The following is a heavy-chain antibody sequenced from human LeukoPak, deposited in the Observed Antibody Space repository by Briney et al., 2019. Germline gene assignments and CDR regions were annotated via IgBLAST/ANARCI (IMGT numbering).Heavy chain of an antibody. D-gene: IGHD3-22*01. CDR1: GGTFSSYA. J-gene: IGHJ4*02. CDR3: ARDLKGYDSSGYAHSY. V-gene: IGHV1-69*04. Sequence: SAKVSCKASGGTFSSYAISWVRQAPGQGLEWMGRIIPILGIANYAQKFQGRVTITADKSTSTAYMELSSLRSEDTAVYYCARDLKGYDSSGYAHSYWGQGTLVTVSS. CDR2: IIPILGIA.